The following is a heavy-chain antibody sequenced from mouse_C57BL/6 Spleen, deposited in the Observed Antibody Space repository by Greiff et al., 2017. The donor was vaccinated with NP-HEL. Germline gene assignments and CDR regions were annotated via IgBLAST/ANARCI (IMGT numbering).Heavy chain of an antibody. Sequence: EVQLQQSGAELVRPGASVKLSCTASGFNIKDDYMHWVKQRPEQGLEWIGWIDPENGDTEYASKFQGKATITADTSSNTAYLQLSSLTSEDTAVYYCTTLPQTDFDYWGQGTTLTVSS. V-gene: IGHV14-4*01. CDR1: GFNIKDDY. J-gene: IGHJ2*01. CDR2: IDPENGDT. CDR3: TTLPQTDFDY.